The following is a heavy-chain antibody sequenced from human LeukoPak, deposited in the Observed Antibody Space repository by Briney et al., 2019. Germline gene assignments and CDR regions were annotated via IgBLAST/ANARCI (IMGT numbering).Heavy chain of an antibody. Sequence: GRSLRLSCAASGFTFDDYAMHWVRQAPGKGLEWVSGISWNSGSIGYADPVKGRFTISRDNAKNSLYLQMNSLRAEDTALYYCAKDRPPYGSGSYFGGYYYYYYGMDVWGQGTTVTVSS. CDR2: ISWNSGSI. D-gene: IGHD3-10*01. J-gene: IGHJ6*02. V-gene: IGHV3-9*01. CDR3: AKDRPPYGSGSYFGGYYYYYYGMDV. CDR1: GFTFDDYA.